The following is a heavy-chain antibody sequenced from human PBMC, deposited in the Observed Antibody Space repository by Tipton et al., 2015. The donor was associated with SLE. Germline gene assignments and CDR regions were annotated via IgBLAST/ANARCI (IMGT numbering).Heavy chain of an antibody. D-gene: IGHD5-24*01. V-gene: IGHV4-59*01. CDR2: IYYSGST. Sequence: GLVKPSETLSLTCTVSGGSISSYYWSWIRQPPGKGLEWIGYIYYSGSTNYNPSLKSRVTISVDTSKNQFSLRLTSVTAADTAVYYCARAEMTTEGSAFYFHVDVWGKGTTVTVSS. J-gene: IGHJ6*03. CDR1: GGSISSYY. CDR3: ARAEMTTEGSAFYFHVDV.